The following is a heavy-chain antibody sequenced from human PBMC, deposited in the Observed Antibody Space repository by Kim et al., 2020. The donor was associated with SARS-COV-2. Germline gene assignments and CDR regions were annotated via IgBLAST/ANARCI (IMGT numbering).Heavy chain of an antibody. V-gene: IGHV3-11*05. CDR1: GFTFSDYY. D-gene: IGHD3-16*02. J-gene: IGHJ6*02. CDR3: ARVGYDYVWGSYRDYYYYYGMDV. CDR2: ISSSSMYT. Sequence: GGSLRLSCAASGFTFSDYYMSWIRQAPGKGLEWVSYISSSSMYTNSADSVKVRFTISRDNDKNSLYLQMNSLRAEDTAVYYCARVGYDYVWGSYRDYYYYYGMDVWGQGTTVTASS.